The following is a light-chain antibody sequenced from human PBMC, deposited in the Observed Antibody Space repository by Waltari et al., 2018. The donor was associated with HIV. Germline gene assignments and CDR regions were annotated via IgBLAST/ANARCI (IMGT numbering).Light chain of an antibody. CDR2: SNN. CDR1: SSNIGSNT. V-gene: IGLV1-44*01. J-gene: IGLJ3*02. Sequence: QSVLTQPPSASGIPGQRVTISCSGSSSNIGSNTVNWYQQLPGTAPKLLIYSNNQRPSGVPDRFSGSKSGTSASLAISGLQSEDEADYYCAAWDDSLNGPWVFGGGTKLTVL. CDR3: AAWDDSLNGPWV.